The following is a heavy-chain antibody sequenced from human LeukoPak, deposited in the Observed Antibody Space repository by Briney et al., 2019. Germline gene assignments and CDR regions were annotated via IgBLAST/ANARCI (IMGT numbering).Heavy chain of an antibody. CDR3: AKDLLDAGAA. J-gene: IGHJ5*02. CDR2: ISGTGGST. D-gene: IGHD2-8*02. CDR1: GFAFSSYA. V-gene: IGHV3-23*01. Sequence: GGSLRLSCAASGFAFSSYAMSWVRQAPGKGLEWGSGISGTGGSTYYADSVKGRFTISRDNSKNTLYLQMNSLRAEDTAVYYCAKDLLDAGAAWGQGTLVTVSS.